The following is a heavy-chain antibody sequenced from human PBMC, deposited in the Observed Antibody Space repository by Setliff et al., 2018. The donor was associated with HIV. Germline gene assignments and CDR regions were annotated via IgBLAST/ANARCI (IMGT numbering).Heavy chain of an antibody. Sequence: PSETLSLTCTVSGGSISSSSYYWGWIRQAPGKGLEWIGSIYSRGNTYYNPSLKSRVTISVDTSKNQFSLKLTSVTAADTAVYYCARAKGYDYYMDVWGRGTTVTVSS. V-gene: IGHV4-39*07. J-gene: IGHJ6*03. CDR2: IYSRGNT. CDR3: ARAKGYDYYMDV. D-gene: IGHD2-15*01. CDR1: GGSISSSSYY.